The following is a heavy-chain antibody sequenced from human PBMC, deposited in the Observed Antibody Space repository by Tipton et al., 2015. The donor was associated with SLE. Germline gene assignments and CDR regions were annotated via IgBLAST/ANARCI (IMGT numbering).Heavy chain of an antibody. CDR3: AKEFSYYYGMDV. CDR2: ISSSGGST. J-gene: IGHJ6*02. CDR1: AFTFSSYG. Sequence: SLRLSCAASAFTFSSYGVHWVRQAPGKGLEWVSAISSSGGSTYYADSVKGRFTISRDNPKNTLYLQMNSLRAEDTAVYYCAKEFSYYYGMDVWGQGTTVTVSS. V-gene: IGHV3-NL1*01.